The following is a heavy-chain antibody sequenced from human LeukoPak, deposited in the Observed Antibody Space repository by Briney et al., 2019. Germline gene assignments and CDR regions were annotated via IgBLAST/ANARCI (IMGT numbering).Heavy chain of an antibody. CDR3: ARDAIAARRGNWFDP. Sequence: GGSLRLSCAASGFTFSDYYMSWIRQAPGKGLEWVSYISSSGSTIYYADSVKGRFTISRDNAKNSLYLQMNSRRAEDTAVYYCARDAIAARRGNWFDPWGQGTLVTVSS. CDR1: GFTFSDYY. J-gene: IGHJ5*02. D-gene: IGHD6-6*01. V-gene: IGHV3-11*01. CDR2: ISSSGSTI.